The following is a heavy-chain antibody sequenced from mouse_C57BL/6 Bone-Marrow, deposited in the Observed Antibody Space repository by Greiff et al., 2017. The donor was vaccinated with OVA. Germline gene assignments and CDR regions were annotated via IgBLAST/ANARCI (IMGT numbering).Heavy chain of an antibody. CDR2: INPNNGGT. CDR3: ASKSKGGYFDY. J-gene: IGHJ2*01. V-gene: IGHV1-26*01. CDR1: GYTFTDYY. D-gene: IGHD2-5*01. Sequence: EVQLQQSGPELVKPGASVKISCKASGYTFTDYYMNWVKQSHGKSLEWIGDINPNNGGTSYNQKFKGKATLTVDKSSSTAYMELRSLTSEDSAVYYCASKSKGGYFDYWGQGTTLTVSS.